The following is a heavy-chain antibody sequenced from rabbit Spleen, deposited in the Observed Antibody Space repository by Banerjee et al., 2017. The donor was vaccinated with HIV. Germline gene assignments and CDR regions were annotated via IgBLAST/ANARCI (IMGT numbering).Heavy chain of an antibody. CDR1: GFTISFSDW. CDR2: IYTGSGST. CDR3: ARGYANSDYTYYFTL. Sequence: EESGGDLVQPEGSLTLTCTASGFTISFSDWIYWVRQAPGKGLEWIGCIYTGSGSTYYASWAKGRFTSSKTSSTTVTLQMTSLTAADTATYFCARGYANSDYTYYFTLWGQGTLVTVS. J-gene: IGHJ4*01. V-gene: IGHV1S45*01. D-gene: IGHD8-1*01.